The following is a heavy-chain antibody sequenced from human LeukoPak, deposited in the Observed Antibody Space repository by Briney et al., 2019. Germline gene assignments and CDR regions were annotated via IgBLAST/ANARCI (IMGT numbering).Heavy chain of an antibody. CDR3: ARYSYGSGSFDY. D-gene: IGHD3-10*01. CDR1: GGSFSGYY. CDR2: INHSGGT. J-gene: IGHJ4*02. Sequence: PSETLSLTCAVYGGSFSGYYWSWIRQPPGKGLEWIGEINHSGGTNYNPSLKSRVTISVDTSKNQFSLKLSSVTAADTAVYYCARYSYGSGSFDYWGQGTLVTVSS. V-gene: IGHV4-34*01.